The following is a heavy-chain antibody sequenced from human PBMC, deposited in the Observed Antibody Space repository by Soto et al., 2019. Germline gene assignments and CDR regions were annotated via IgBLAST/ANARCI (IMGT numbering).Heavy chain of an antibody. CDR2: ISDRGGRT. V-gene: IGHV3-23*01. D-gene: IGHD3-22*01. CDR3: AKDESRVVVPDNWFDS. Sequence: GGSQRLSCAASGLTFSCNGMIWVRQAPGKGLERVSGISDRGGRTDYADSVKGRFTISRDNSKDTLYLQMNSLRAEDTAVYYCAKDESRVVVPDNWFDSWGQGTLVSV. J-gene: IGHJ5*01. CDR1: GLTFSCNG.